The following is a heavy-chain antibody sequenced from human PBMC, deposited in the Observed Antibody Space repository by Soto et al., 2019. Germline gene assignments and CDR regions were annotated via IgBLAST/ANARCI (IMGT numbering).Heavy chain of an antibody. J-gene: IGHJ6*03. CDR2: TYYRSKWYN. V-gene: IGHV6-1*01. CDR1: GDSVSSNSAA. Sequence: PSQTLSLTCAFSGDSVSSNSAAWNWIRQSPSRGLEWLGRTYYRSKWYNDYAVSVKSRITINPDTSKNQFSLQLNSVTPEDTAVYYCARAPTLHNWNYPYYYYYMDVWGKGTTVTVSS. D-gene: IGHD1-7*01. CDR3: ARAPTLHNWNYPYYYYYMDV.